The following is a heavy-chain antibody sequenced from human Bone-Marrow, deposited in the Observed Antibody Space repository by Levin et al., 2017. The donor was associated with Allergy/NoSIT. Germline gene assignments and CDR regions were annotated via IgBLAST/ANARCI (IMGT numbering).Heavy chain of an antibody. J-gene: IGHJ4*02. Sequence: SETLSLTCTVSGGSISSGNYHWGWIRQPPGKGLDWIGNIYSSGNTYYNPSLKSRVTISADMSKQQFSLKLNSVIAADTAVYYCARHYGYSPFDSWGQGTLVTVSS. CDR3: ARHYGYSPFDS. V-gene: IGHV4-39*01. CDR2: IYSSGNT. D-gene: IGHD3-22*01. CDR1: GGSISSGNYH.